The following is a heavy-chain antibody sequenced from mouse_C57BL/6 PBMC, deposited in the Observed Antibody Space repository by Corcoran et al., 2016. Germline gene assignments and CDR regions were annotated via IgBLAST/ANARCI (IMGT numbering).Heavy chain of an antibody. CDR1: GYAFSSYW. J-gene: IGHJ1*03. D-gene: IGHD3-3*01. CDR2: IYPGDGDT. V-gene: IGHV1-80*01. Sequence: QVQLQQSGAELVKPGASVKISCKASGYAFSSYWMNWVKQRPGKGLEWIGQIYPGDGDTNYNGKFKGKATLTADTSSSTAYMQPSSLTSEDSAVYVGARSGAGIWYFDVWGTGTTVTVSS. CDR3: ARSGAGIWYFDV.